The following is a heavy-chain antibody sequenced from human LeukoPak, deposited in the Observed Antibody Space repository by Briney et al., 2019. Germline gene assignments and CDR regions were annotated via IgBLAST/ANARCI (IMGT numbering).Heavy chain of an antibody. Sequence: PSETLPLTCAVSGYSISSGYYWGWIRQPPGKGLEWIGSIYHSGSTYYNPSLKSRVTISVDTSKNQFSLKLSSVTAADTAVYYCARGISRGYYDSSGYYWFDPWGQGTLVTVSS. CDR3: ARGISRGYYDSSGYYWFDP. D-gene: IGHD3-22*01. V-gene: IGHV4-38-2*01. CDR1: GYSISSGYY. J-gene: IGHJ5*02. CDR2: IYHSGST.